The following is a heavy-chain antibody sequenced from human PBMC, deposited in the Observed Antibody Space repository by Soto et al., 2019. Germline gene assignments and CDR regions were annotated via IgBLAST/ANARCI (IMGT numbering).Heavy chain of an antibody. Sequence: QVQLVQSGAEVKKPGSSVKVSCKASGGTFSSYAISWVRQAPGQGLEWMGGIIPIFGTANYAQKFQGRVTITADEATSTAYMELSSLRSEDTAVYYCARGYCSGGSYSIPDSLCGMDVWGQGTTVTVSS. V-gene: IGHV1-69*01. D-gene: IGHD2-15*01. CDR3: ARGYCSGGSYSIPDSLCGMDV. CDR1: GGTFSSYA. CDR2: IIPIFGTA. J-gene: IGHJ6*02.